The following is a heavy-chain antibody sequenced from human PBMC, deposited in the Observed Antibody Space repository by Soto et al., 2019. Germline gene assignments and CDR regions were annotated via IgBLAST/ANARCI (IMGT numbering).Heavy chain of an antibody. D-gene: IGHD3-10*01. CDR2: IYSGGST. V-gene: IGHV3-66*01. Sequence: EVQLVESGGGLVQPGGSLRLSCAASGFTVSSNYMSWVRQAPGKGLEWVSVIYSGGSTYYADSVKCRFTISRANSKNTLYLQMNSLRAEDKAVYYCSSCYYGSGSYYYYYYMDVWGKGTTVTVSS. CDR1: GFTVSSNY. J-gene: IGHJ6*03. CDR3: SSCYYGSGSYYYYYYMDV.